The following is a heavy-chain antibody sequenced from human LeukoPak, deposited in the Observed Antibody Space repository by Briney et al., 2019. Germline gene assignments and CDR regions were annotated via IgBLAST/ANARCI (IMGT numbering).Heavy chain of an antibody. J-gene: IGHJ5*02. CDR1: GFTFSNYA. D-gene: IGHD2-2*01. Sequence: GGSLRLSCAASGFTFSNYAMSWVRQAPGKGLEWVSAISGGGGTTYYAVSVKGRFTISRDNSKNTLYLQMNSLRAEDTAVYYCARGVGYCSSTSCYWWFDPWGQGTLVTVSS. V-gene: IGHV3-23*01. CDR2: ISGGGGTT. CDR3: ARGVGYCSSTSCYWWFDP.